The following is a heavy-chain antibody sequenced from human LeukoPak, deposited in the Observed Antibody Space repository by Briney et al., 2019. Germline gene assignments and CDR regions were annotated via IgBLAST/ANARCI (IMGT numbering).Heavy chain of an antibody. J-gene: IGHJ6*02. D-gene: IGHD3-10*01. CDR1: GYTFIGHY. CDR3: ARDFYYYGSGTFMDV. V-gene: IGHV1-2*02. Sequence: ASVKVSFKASGYTFIGHYMHWVRQAPGQGLEWMGWINPNDGATNFAQTFQGRVTMTRDTAINTAYMELSSLRSDDTAVYYCARDFYYYGSGTFMDVWGQGTTVTVS. CDR2: INPNDGAT.